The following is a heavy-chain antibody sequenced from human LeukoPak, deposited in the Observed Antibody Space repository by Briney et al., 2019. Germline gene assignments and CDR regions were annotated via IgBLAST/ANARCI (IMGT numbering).Heavy chain of an antibody. D-gene: IGHD3-10*01. J-gene: IGHJ6*03. CDR3: ARDLEDYYGSGSYTYMDV. V-gene: IGHV3-30*02. CDR1: GFTFSSYG. CDR2: IRYDGSNK. Sequence: PGGSLRLSCAASGFTFSSYGMHWVRQAPGKGLEWVAFIRYDGSNKYYADSVKGRFTISRDNSKNTLYLQMNSLRAEDTAVYYCARDLEDYYGSGSYTYMDVWGKGTTVTVSS.